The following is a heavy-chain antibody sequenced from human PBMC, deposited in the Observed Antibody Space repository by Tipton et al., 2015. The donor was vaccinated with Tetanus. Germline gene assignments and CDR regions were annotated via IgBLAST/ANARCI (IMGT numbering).Heavy chain of an antibody. CDR2: ISSTGSYI. CDR1: GFMFSRYT. CDR3: ASGSTLDY. D-gene: IGHD6-25*01. J-gene: IGHJ4*02. Sequence: SLRLSCEVSGFMFSRYTMNWVRQAPGKGLEWVSSISSTGSYIYYADSLKGRFTISRDNAKNSLYLQMDSLRVEDTAVYYCASGSTLDYWGQGILVTVSS. V-gene: IGHV3-21*01.